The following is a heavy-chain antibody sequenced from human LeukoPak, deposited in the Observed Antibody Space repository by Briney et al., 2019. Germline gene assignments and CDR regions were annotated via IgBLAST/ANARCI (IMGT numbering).Heavy chain of an antibody. CDR1: GFTFVNYA. Sequence: RGSLRLSCAASGFTFVNYAMSWVRQAPGKGLEWVSAISGSGDSTNYADSVKGRFTISRDNSKNTLSLQMNSLRAEDTAVYYCAKAYSIGWNYFDYWGQGTLVTVSS. D-gene: IGHD6-19*01. CDR2: ISGSGDST. V-gene: IGHV3-23*01. CDR3: AKAYSIGWNYFDY. J-gene: IGHJ4*02.